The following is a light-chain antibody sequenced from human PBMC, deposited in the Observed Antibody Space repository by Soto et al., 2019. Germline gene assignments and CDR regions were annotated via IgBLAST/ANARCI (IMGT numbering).Light chain of an antibody. Sequence: EIVMTQSPATLSVSPGERATLSCRASQSVSSNLAWYQQKPGQAPRLLIYGASSRATGIPDRFSGSGSGTDFTLTISRLEPEDFAVYYCQQYGSSPHSWTFGQGTKVDIK. CDR2: GAS. J-gene: IGKJ1*01. CDR1: QSVSSN. V-gene: IGKV3-20*01. CDR3: QQYGSSPHSWT.